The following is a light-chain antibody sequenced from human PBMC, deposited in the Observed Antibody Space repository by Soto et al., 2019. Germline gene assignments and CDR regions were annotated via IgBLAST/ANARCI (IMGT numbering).Light chain of an antibody. Sequence: EVVLTQSPATLSVSPGDRATLSCRASQYIGSAVAWYHQRSGQAPRLLIFDASIRVPTTPARFSGSVSGTEFTLTISSLQSEDFAVYYCQQYNNWPPITFSQGTRLEIK. V-gene: IGKV3-15*01. J-gene: IGKJ5*01. CDR2: DAS. CDR1: QYIGSA. CDR3: QQYNNWPPIT.